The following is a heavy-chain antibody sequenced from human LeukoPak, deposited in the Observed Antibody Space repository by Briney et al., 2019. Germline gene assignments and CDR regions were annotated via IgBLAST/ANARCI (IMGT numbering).Heavy chain of an antibody. CDR1: GFTFSSYA. CDR2: VPGSGNTR. V-gene: IGHV3-23*01. CDR3: AKAIRNLGWYFDL. D-gene: IGHD3-3*01. Sequence: PGGSLRLSCAASGFTFSSYAMSWVRQAPGKGLEWVSGVPGSGNTRYYADSVKGWFTISRDNSKNTLYLQMDSLRAEDTAVYYCAKAIRNLGWYFDLWGRGTLVTVSS. J-gene: IGHJ2*01.